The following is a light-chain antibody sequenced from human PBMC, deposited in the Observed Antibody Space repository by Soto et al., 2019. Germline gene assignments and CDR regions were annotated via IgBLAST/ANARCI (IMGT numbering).Light chain of an antibody. Sequence: DIVLTQSPATLSLSPGERATISCRASQSVSSYLAWYQQKPGQAPRLLIYDASTRATGIPARFSGSGSGTDFTLTISSLEPEDFAVYCCQQRSNWPTFGPGTKVDIK. CDR2: DAS. CDR3: QQRSNWPT. CDR1: QSVSSY. J-gene: IGKJ3*01. V-gene: IGKV3-11*01.